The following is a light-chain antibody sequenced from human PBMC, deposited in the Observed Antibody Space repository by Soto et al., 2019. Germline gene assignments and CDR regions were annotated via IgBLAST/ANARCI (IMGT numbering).Light chain of an antibody. V-gene: IGKV1-5*03. CDR2: KAS. Sequence: DIQMTQSPSTLSASIGDRVTITCRASQSMSSWLAWYQQKPGKAPKLLIYKASSLESGVPSRFSGSGSGTEFTLTISSLQPDDCATYFCQQYNSYPSFGQGTKLEIK. CDR1: QSMSSW. J-gene: IGKJ2*01. CDR3: QQYNSYPS.